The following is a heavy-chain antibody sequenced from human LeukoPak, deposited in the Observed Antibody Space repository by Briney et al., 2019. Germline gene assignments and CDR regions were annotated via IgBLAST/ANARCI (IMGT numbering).Heavy chain of an antibody. CDR3: ARDRGNSIVGADFDS. CDR2: IYHSGST. CDR1: GYSISSGYY. D-gene: IGHD1-26*01. J-gene: IGHJ4*02. V-gene: IGHV4-38-2*02. Sequence: SETLSLTCTVSGYSISSGYYWGWIRQPPGKGLEWIGSIYHSGSTYYNPSLKSRVTISVDTSKNQFSLKLSSVTAADTAVYYCARDRGNSIVGADFDSWGQGTLVTVSS.